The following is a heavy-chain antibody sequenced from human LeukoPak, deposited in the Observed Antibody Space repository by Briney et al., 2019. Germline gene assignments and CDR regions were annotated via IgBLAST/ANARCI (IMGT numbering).Heavy chain of an antibody. CDR3: AKGPVKRERRDLDN. Sequence: PGGSLRLSCAASGFTFSSYAMSWVRQAPGKGLEWVSTISGSFGSTYYADSVKGRFTISRDNSKNTLYLQMNSLRAEDTAVYYCAKGPVKRERRDLDNWGQGTLVTVSS. J-gene: IGHJ4*02. CDR1: GFTFSSYA. CDR2: ISGSFGST. V-gene: IGHV3-23*01. D-gene: IGHD1-1*01.